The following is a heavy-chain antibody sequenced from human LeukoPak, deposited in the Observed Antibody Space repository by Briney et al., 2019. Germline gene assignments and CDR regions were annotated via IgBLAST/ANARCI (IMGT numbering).Heavy chain of an antibody. V-gene: IGHV4-30-4*08. J-gene: IGHJ3*02. CDR3: AREAFCSGGGCYSERAYDI. CDR1: GGSISSGDYY. CDR2: IYYSGST. D-gene: IGHD2-15*01. Sequence: PSQTLSLTCTVSGGSISSGDYYWSWIRQPPGKGLEWFGYIYYSGSTYYNPSLKSRITISVDTSKNQFSLKLSSVTAADTAVYYCAREAFCSGGGCYSERAYDIWGQGTMVTVSS.